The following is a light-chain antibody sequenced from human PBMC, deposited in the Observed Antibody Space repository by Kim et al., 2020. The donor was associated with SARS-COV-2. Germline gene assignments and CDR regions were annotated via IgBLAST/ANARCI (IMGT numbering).Light chain of an antibody. Sequence: LSTGERAPLSCRASESVSRSYLAWYQQKPGQAPRLLIYGASSRATGIPDRFSGSGSGTDFTLTISRLEPEDFAVYYCQQYGSSLYTFGQGTKLEI. CDR2: GAS. CDR1: ESVSRSY. CDR3: QQYGSSLYT. J-gene: IGKJ2*01. V-gene: IGKV3-20*01.